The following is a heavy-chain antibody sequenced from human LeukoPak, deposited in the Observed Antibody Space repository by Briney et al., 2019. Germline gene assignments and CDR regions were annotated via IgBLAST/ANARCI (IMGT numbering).Heavy chain of an antibody. CDR2: IIPIFGTA. CDR3: ARYVPVKTGTTRSSFDY. J-gene: IGHJ4*02. CDR1: GGTFSSYA. Sequence: GASVKVSCKASGGTFSSYAISWVRQAPGQGLEWMGGIIPIFGTANYAQKFQGRVTITADKSTSTAYMELSSLRSEDTAVYYCARYVPVKTGTTRSSFDYWGQGTLVTVSS. D-gene: IGHD1-1*01. V-gene: IGHV1-69*06.